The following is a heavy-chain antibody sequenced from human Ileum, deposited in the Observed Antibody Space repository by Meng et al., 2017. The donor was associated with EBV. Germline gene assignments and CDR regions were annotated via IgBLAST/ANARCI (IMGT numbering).Heavy chain of an antibody. V-gene: IGHV4-30-4*01. Sequence: VAVRGSGPGAVLPSTTLSSTCTVFGGSIRSSNYYWRWIRQPPGKGLEWSGHIYNSGSTYYNPSLKSRITISVDTSKNQFSLKLSSVTAADTAVYYCARGQKGYFDLWGRGTLVTVSS. CDR1: GGSIRSSNYY. J-gene: IGHJ2*01. CDR2: IYNSGST. CDR3: ARGQKGYFDL.